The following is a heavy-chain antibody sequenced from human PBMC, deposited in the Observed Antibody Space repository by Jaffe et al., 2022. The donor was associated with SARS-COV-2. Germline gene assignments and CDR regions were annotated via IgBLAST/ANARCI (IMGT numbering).Heavy chain of an antibody. D-gene: IGHD4-17*01. V-gene: IGHV3-23*01. J-gene: IGHJ4*02. CDR2: ISGSGGST. CDR1: GFTFSSYA. CDR3: AKNALKQMTTVTSVGY. Sequence: EVQLLESGGGLVQPGGSLRLSCAASGFTFSSYAMSWVRQAPGKGLEWVSAISGSGGSTYYADSVKGRFTISRDNSKNTLYLQMNSLRAEDTAVYYCAKNALKQMTTVTSVGYWGQGTLVTVSS.